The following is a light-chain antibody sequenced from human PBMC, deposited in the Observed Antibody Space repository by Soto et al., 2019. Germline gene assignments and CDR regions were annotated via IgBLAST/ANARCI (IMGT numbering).Light chain of an antibody. V-gene: IGKV3-20*01. CDR2: DAV. J-gene: IGKJ2*01. CDR3: HQYGSSLGT. Sequence: EIVLTPSPGTLSLSPVEGATLSCRASQSVTGTNLAWYQQRAGQAPRLLIYDAVRRATGIPDRFSGSGSGTDFTLTISRLEPEDFAVYYCHQYGSSLGTFGQGTKVDI. CDR1: QSVTGTN.